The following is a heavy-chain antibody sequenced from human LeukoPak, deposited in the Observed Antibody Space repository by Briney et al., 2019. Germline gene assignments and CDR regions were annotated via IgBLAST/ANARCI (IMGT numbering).Heavy chain of an antibody. CDR2: IKEDGSEK. CDR1: GFTFSSNW. V-gene: IGHV3-7*03. CDR3: AAVRGVIFFDC. D-gene: IGHD3-10*01. Sequence: PGGSLRLSCAASGFTFSSNWMSWVRQAPGKGLEWVANIKEDGSEKYYVDSVQGRFTISRDNARNSLYLQMNSQRAEDTAVYYCAAVRGVIFFDCWGQGTLVTVSS. J-gene: IGHJ4*02.